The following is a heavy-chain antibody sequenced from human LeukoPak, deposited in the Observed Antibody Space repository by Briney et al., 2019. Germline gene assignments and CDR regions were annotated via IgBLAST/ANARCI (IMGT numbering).Heavy chain of an antibody. CDR2: INWNGGST. D-gene: IGHD3-10*01. Sequence: AGGSLRLSCAASGFTFDDYGMSWVRQAPGKGLEWVSGINWNGGSTGYADSVKGRFTISRDNAKNSLYLQMNSLRAEDTALYHCARDSSVYGPGSYGGYYYYGMDVWGQGTTVTVSS. J-gene: IGHJ6*02. CDR1: GFTFDDYG. CDR3: ARDSSVYGPGSYGGYYYYGMDV. V-gene: IGHV3-20*01.